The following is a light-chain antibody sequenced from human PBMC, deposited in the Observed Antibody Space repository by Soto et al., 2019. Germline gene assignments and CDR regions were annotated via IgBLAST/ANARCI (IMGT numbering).Light chain of an antibody. CDR2: AAS. J-gene: IGKJ3*01. V-gene: IGKV1-39*01. CDR1: QNINTY. Sequence: DIQMTQSPSSLSASVGDRVTITCRASQNINTYLNWYQQKPGKAPKLLIFAASSLQSGVPSRFSGSGSRTDFSLTISSLQPEDFATYYCQQSSTALFTFGPGTTVDIK. CDR3: QQSSTALFT.